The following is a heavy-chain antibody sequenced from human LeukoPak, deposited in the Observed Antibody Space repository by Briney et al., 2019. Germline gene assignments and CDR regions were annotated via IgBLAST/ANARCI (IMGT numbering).Heavy chain of an antibody. Sequence: GGSLRLSCAATGFIFSNYAMNWVRQAPGEGLEWVSIISGSGDSTHYADSVKGRFTISRDNSKNTLHLLMNNLRVEDTAIYHCAKIPQVGTVTVPNFDTGATEPWSPSP. CDR2: ISGSGDST. J-gene: IGHJ4*01. V-gene: IGHV3-23*01. D-gene: IGHD3/OR15-3a*01. CDR1: GFIFSNYA. CDR3: AKIPQVGTVTVPNFDT.